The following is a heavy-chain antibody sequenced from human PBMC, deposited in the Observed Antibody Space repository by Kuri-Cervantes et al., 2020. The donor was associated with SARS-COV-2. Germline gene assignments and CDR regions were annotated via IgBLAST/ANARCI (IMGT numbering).Heavy chain of an antibody. CDR3: AKEIRATTRFDAFDI. D-gene: IGHD1-26*01. V-gene: IGHV3-23*01. CDR2: ISGSGGST. Sequence: GESLKISCAASGFTFSNAWMSWVRQAPGKGLEWVSAISGSGGSTYYADSVKGRFTISRDNSKNTLYLQMNSLRAEDTAVYYCAKEIRATTRFDAFDIWGQGTMVTVSS. J-gene: IGHJ3*02. CDR1: GFTFSNAW.